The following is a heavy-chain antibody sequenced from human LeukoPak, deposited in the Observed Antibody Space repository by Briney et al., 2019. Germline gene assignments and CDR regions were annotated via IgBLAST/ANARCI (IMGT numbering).Heavy chain of an antibody. D-gene: IGHD4-17*01. CDR2: INPDSGDT. J-gene: IGHJ4*02. CDR1: GYTFTYYY. CDR3: ARDPYGDNHLDY. V-gene: IGHV1-2*02. Sequence: ASVKVSCKASGYTFTYYYIHWVRQAPGQGLEWMGWINPDSGDTKYMQKFQGRVTMTRDTSISTAYIDLSSLRSDDTAVYYCARDPYGDNHLDYWGQGTLVTVSS.